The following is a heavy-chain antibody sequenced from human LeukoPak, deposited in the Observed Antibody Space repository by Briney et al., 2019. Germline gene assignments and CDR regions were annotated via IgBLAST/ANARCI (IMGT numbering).Heavy chain of an antibody. J-gene: IGHJ4*02. V-gene: IGHV4-39*01. D-gene: IGHD1-26*01. CDR1: GGSISSSNYY. CDR2: IYYSGST. CDR3: ARRGTRWYYFDY. Sequence: SETLSLTCTVSGGSISSSNYYWGWIRQPPGKGLEWIGSIYYSGSTYYNPSLKSRVTISVDTSKNQFSLKLNSVTATDTAVYYCARRGTRWYYFDYWGLGTLVTVSS.